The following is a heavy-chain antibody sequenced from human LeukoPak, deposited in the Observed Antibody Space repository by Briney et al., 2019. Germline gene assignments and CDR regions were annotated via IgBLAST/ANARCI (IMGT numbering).Heavy chain of an antibody. CDR2: ISYDGSNK. D-gene: IGHD6-13*01. J-gene: IGHJ4*02. V-gene: IGHV3-30-3*01. CDR3: ARDPKIAAAGTHPGE. CDR1: GFTFSSYA. Sequence: GGSLRLSCAASGFTFSSYAMHWVRQAPGKGLEWVAVISYDGSNKYYADSVKGRFTISRDNSKNTLYLQMNSLRAEDTAVYYCARDPKIAAAGTHPGEWGQGTLVTVSS.